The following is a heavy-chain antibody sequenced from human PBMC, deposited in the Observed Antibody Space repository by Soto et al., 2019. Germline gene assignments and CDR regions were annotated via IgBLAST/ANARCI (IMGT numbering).Heavy chain of an antibody. CDR2: ISAYNGDT. D-gene: IGHD3-10*01. J-gene: IGHJ5*02. V-gene: IGHV1-18*04. Sequence: QVQLVQSGAEVKKPGASVKVSCKASGYTFTSYGISWVRQAPGKGLEWMGWISAYNGDTKYAQKLQGRVTMTTDTATSTAYMELRSLRSDYTAVYYCARDYGSGGWFDPLGQGTLVTVSS. CDR3: ARDYGSGGWFDP. CDR1: GYTFTSYG.